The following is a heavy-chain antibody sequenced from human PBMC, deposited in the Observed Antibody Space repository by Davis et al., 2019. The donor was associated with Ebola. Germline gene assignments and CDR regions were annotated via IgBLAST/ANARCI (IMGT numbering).Heavy chain of an antibody. CDR3: ARDLRYDSSGSDYYFYMDV. V-gene: IGHV4-4*02. D-gene: IGHD3-22*01. J-gene: IGHJ6*03. CDR1: GDSISSHKW. Sequence: PSETLSLTCAVSGDSISSHKWWSWVRQPPGKGLEWIGEIYHSGTTSYNPSLKSRVTISLDTSKNQFSLNLSSVTAADTAVYYCARDLRYDSSGSDYYFYMDVWGKGTTVTVSS. CDR2: IYHSGTT.